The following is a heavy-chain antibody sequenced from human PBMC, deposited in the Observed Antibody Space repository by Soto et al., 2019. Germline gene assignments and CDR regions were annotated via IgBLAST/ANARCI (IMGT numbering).Heavy chain of an antibody. CDR2: IYYRGST. D-gene: IGHD2-21*02. Sequence: QLQLQESGPGLVKPSETLSLTCTVSGGSISSSSYYWGWIRQPPGKGLEWIGSIYYRGSTYYNPSVKSRVAISVHTSNNQFSRKLSSGTAADTAVYYCASHIVVVTAIPYYFDYWGQGTLVTVSS. J-gene: IGHJ4*02. CDR1: GGSISSSSYY. CDR3: ASHIVVVTAIPYYFDY. V-gene: IGHV4-39*01.